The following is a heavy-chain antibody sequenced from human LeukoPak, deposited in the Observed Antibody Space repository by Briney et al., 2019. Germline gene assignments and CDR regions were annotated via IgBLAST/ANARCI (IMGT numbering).Heavy chain of an antibody. CDR2: ISGTGGST. D-gene: IGHD2-21*02. Sequence: PGGPLRLSCAASGFTFSSYAISWVPHAPGKALEWVSGISGTGGSTYYADSVKGRFTISRDNSKNTLSLQMNSLRAEDTAVYYCAKDPGTYCGGDCYVDYWGEGTLVSVSS. CDR1: GFTFSSYA. V-gene: IGHV3-23*01. CDR3: AKDPGTYCGGDCYVDY. J-gene: IGHJ4*02.